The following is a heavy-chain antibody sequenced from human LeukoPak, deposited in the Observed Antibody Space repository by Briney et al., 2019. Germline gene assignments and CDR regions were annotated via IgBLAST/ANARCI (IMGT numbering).Heavy chain of an antibody. CDR1: GFTFSSYE. Sequence: GGSLRLSCAASGFTFSSYEMNWVRQGPGKGLEWISYITTTDTTKHYTDSVKGRFTISRDNAKNSLYLQMHSLRAEDTAVYYCARGGFVFDIWGQGTVVTVSS. V-gene: IGHV3-48*03. CDR3: ARGGFVFDI. CDR2: ITTTDTTK. D-gene: IGHD3-10*01. J-gene: IGHJ3*02.